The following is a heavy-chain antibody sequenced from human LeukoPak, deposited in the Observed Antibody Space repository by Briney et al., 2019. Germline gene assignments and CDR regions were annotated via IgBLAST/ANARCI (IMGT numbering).Heavy chain of an antibody. D-gene: IGHD5-24*01. Sequence: PSQTLSLTCTVSGGSISSGGYYWSWIRQPPGKGLEWIGYIYHSGSTYYNPSLKSRVTISVDRSRNQFSLKLSSVTAADTAVYYCARVGGADMAPFFDYWGQGTLVTVSS. J-gene: IGHJ4*02. CDR3: ARVGGADMAPFFDY. CDR1: GGSISSGGYY. CDR2: IYHSGST. V-gene: IGHV4-30-2*01.